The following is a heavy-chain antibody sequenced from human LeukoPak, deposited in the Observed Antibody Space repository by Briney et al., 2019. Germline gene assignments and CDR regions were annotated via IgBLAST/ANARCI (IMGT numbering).Heavy chain of an antibody. V-gene: IGHV1-69*05. D-gene: IGHD2-15*01. CDR1: GGTFSSYA. CDR3: ARDRYCSGGSCYSDIDY. CDR2: IIPIFGTA. J-gene: IGHJ4*02. Sequence: GASVKVSCKASGGTFSSYAISWVRQAPGQGLEWMGRIIPIFGTANYAQKFQGRVTMTRDTSTSTVYMELSSLRSEDTAVYYCARDRYCSGGSCYSDIDYWGQGTLVTVSS.